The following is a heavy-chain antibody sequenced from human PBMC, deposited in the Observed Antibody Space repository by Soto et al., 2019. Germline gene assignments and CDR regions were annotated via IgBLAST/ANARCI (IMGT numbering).Heavy chain of an antibody. Sequence: QVQLQESGPGLVKPSETLSLTCTVSGGSISSYYWSWIRQPPGKGLEWIGYIYYSGSTNYNPSLKSRVTISVDTSKNQFSLKLSSVTAADTAVYYCARGVVVVTATPAVRYFDLWGRGTLVTVSS. V-gene: IGHV4-59*01. CDR1: GGSISSYY. CDR3: ARGVVVVTATPAVRYFDL. D-gene: IGHD2-21*02. J-gene: IGHJ2*01. CDR2: IYYSGST.